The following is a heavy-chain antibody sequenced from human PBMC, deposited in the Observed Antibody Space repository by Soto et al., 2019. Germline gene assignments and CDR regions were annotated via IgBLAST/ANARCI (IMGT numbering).Heavy chain of an antibody. Sequence: GGSLRFSCAASGFTFSDYYMSWIRQAPGKGLEWVSYISSSGSTIYYADSVKGRFTISRDNAKNSLYLQMNSLRAEDTAVYYCARDIMVYAINQPDYYYYMDVWGKGTTVTVSS. J-gene: IGHJ6*03. D-gene: IGHD2-8*01. CDR1: GFTFSDYY. V-gene: IGHV3-11*01. CDR2: ISSSGSTI. CDR3: ARDIMVYAINQPDYYYYMDV.